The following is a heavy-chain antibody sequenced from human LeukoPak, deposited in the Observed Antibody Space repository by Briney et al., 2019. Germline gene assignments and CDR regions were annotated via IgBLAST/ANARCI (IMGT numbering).Heavy chain of an antibody. D-gene: IGHD1-1*01. Sequence: GGSLRLSCAASGFTFSGCWMSWVRQAPGKGLEWVANMNRDGSDEYYVDSVKGRFTISRDNAKNSLYLQMNSLRAEDTAVYYCARGVGKGIDYWGQGTLVTVSS. CDR2: MNRDGSDE. J-gene: IGHJ4*02. V-gene: IGHV3-7*04. CDR3: ARGVGKGIDY. CDR1: GFTFSGCW.